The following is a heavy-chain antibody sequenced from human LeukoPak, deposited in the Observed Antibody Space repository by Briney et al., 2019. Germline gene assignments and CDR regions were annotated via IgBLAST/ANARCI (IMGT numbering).Heavy chain of an antibody. J-gene: IGHJ4*02. V-gene: IGHV1-46*03. Sequence: ASVKVSCKASGYTFTSYYMHWVRQAPGQGLEWMGIINPSGGSTSYAQKFQGRVTMTRDTSTSTVYMELSSLRSEDTAVYYCAARRDYYDSSGYLALDYWGQGTLVTVSS. CDR1: GYTFTSYY. D-gene: IGHD3-22*01. CDR3: AARRDYYDSSGYLALDY. CDR2: INPSGGST.